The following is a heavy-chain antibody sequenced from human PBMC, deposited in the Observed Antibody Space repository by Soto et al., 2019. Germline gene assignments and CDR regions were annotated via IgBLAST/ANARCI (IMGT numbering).Heavy chain of an antibody. V-gene: IGHV5-51*01. CDR1: GYSFTNYW. CDR2: IYPGDSDT. J-gene: IGHJ6*02. Sequence: PGESLKISCKGSGYSFTNYWIGWVRQMPGKGLEWMGIIYPGDSDTRYSPSFQGQVTISADKSISTAYLQWSSLKASDSAMYYCVRYADILNGYSIMDVWGQGTTVTVSS. D-gene: IGHD3-9*01. CDR3: VRYADILNGYSIMDV.